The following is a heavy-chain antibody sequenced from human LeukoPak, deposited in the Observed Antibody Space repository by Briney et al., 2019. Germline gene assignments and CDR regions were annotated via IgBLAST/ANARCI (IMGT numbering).Heavy chain of an antibody. J-gene: IGHJ4*02. CDR3: ARGFDSGQYFFDH. CDR1: GFTFSSYE. Sequence: GGSLRLSCAASGFTFSSYEMNWVRQAPGKGLEWVSYISSSGSTIYYADSVKGRFTISRDNAKNSLYLQMTSLRAEDTAFYYCARGFDSGQYFFDHWGQGTLVPVSS. CDR2: ISSSGSTI. D-gene: IGHD6-19*01. V-gene: IGHV3-48*03.